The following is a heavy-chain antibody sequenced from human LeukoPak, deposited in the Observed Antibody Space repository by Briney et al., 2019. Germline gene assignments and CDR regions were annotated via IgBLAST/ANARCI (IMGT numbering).Heavy chain of an antibody. J-gene: IGHJ5*02. CDR1: GGTFSSYA. CDR2: IIPILGIA. Sequence: PWASVTVSCKASGGTFSSYAISWVRQAPGQGLEWMGRIIPILGIANYAQKFQGRVTITADKSTSTAYMELSSLRSEDTAVYYCARTTREVRGVAFDPWGQGTLVTVSS. V-gene: IGHV1-69*04. CDR3: ARTTREVRGVAFDP. D-gene: IGHD3-10*01.